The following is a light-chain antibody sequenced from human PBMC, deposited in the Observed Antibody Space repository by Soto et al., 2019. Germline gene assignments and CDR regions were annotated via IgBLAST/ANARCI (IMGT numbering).Light chain of an antibody. CDR2: AAS. CDR3: HRYDSFLFS. V-gene: IGKV1-27*01. J-gene: IGKJ3*01. Sequence: DTQMTQSPSSLSASVGDRVTITCRASQGISNYLAWYQQKPGSIPKLLIYAASTLQSGVPSRFSGGGSGTDFTLTISNLQPDDVATYYCHRYDSFLFSFGPGTKVDLK. CDR1: QGISNY.